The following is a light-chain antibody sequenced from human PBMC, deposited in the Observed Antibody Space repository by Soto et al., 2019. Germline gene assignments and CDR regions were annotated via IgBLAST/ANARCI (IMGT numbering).Light chain of an antibody. CDR2: EGN. J-gene: IGLJ1*01. Sequence: QSALTQPASVSGSPGQSITFSCTGTSSDIGGYNYVSWYQQHPGKAPNLMIYEGNNRPSGVSNRFSGSKSGNTASLTISGLQAEDEADYYCSSYTTSNTYVFGTGTKVTVL. CDR1: SSDIGGYNY. V-gene: IGLV2-14*01. CDR3: SSYTTSNTYV.